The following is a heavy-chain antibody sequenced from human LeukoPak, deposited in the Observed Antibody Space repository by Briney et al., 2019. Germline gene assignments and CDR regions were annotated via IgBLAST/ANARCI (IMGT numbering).Heavy chain of an antibody. CDR2: IWYDGSNK. J-gene: IGHJ6*02. CDR1: GFTFSSYG. D-gene: IGHD3-10*01. Sequence: PGGSLRLSCAASGFTFSSYGMHWVRQAPGKGLEWVAVIWYDGSNKYYADSVKGRFTISRDNSKNTLYLQMNSLRAEDTAVYYCARLGESTRYYYYGMDVWGQGTTVTVSS. V-gene: IGHV3-33*01. CDR3: ARLGESTRYYYYGMDV.